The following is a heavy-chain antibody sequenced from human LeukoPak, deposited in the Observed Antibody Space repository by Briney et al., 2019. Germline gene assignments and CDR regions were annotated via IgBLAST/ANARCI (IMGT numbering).Heavy chain of an antibody. Sequence: ASVKVSCKASGGTFSSYAISWVRQAPGQGLEWMGRINPNSGGTNYAQKFQGRVTMTRDTSISTAYMELSRPRSDDTAVYYCARENNWNYFPHLNWFDPWGQGTLVTVSS. CDR3: ARENNWNYFPHLNWFDP. CDR1: GGTFSSYA. V-gene: IGHV1-2*06. D-gene: IGHD1-7*01. J-gene: IGHJ5*02. CDR2: INPNSGGT.